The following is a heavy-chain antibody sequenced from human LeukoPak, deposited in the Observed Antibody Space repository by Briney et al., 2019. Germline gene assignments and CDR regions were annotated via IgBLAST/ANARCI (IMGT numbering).Heavy chain of an antibody. D-gene: IGHD5-24*01. CDR1: GFTFSSYE. J-gene: IGHJ4*02. Sequence: TGGSLRLYCAASGFTFSSYEINWVRQAPGKGLEWVSYISSGGNYRYYADSVKGRFTISRDNARNSLYLRMNSLRAEDTAVYYCARGRNAYTFDNWGQGTLVTVSS. CDR2: ISSGGNYR. CDR3: ARGRNAYTFDN. V-gene: IGHV3-48*03.